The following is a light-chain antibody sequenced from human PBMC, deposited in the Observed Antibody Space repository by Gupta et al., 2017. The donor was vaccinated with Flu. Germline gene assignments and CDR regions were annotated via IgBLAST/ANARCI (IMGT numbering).Light chain of an antibody. CDR2: RND. Sequence: QFVLHQPPSASGTPGPSVTISCSGSSTNIGTNYVYWYQQLPGTAPKLLIYRNDQRPSGVPDRFSGSRSGTSASLAISGLRSEDEADYYCASWDDSLSGWVFGGGTKLTAL. CDR3: ASWDDSLSGWV. V-gene: IGLV1-47*01. J-gene: IGLJ3*02. CDR1: STNIGTNY.